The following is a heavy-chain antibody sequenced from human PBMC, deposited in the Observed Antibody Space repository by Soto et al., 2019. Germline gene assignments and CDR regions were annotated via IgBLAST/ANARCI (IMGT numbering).Heavy chain of an antibody. Sequence: LSCAASGFTFRDYYMIWIRQAPGKELEWVSYISSSGTGIYYGDSVKGRFTISRDNAKNSLYLQMNSLRAEDTAVYYCARAYSDAFDIWGQGTMVTVSS. CDR2: ISSSGTGI. J-gene: IGHJ3*02. CDR3: ARAYSDAFDI. CDR1: GFTFRDYY. D-gene: IGHD2-15*01. V-gene: IGHV3-11*01.